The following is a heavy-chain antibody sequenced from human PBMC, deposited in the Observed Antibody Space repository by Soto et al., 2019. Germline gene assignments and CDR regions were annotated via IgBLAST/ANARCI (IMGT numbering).Heavy chain of an antibody. V-gene: IGHV1-18*01. CDR3: ARVWWAYGDLHDVVY. Sequence: GASVNVSCKASGYTFTSYGISWVRQAPGQGLEWMGWISAYNGNTNYAQKLQGRVTMTTDTSTSTAYMELRSLRSDDTAVYYCARVWWAYGDLHDVVYWGQGTLVTVSS. J-gene: IGHJ4*02. D-gene: IGHD4-17*01. CDR2: ISAYNGNT. CDR1: GYTFTSYG.